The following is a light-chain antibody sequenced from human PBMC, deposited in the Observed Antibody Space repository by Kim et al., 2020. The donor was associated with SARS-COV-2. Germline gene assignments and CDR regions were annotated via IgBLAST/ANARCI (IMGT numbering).Light chain of an antibody. V-gene: IGKV1-39*01. J-gene: IGKJ3*01. Sequence: GDRVTLTCRASQSISSYLNWYQQKPGKAPKLLIYAASSLPSGVPSRFSGSGSGTDFTLTISSLQPEDFATYYCQQSYSTPFTFGPGTKVDIK. CDR3: QQSYSTPFT. CDR1: QSISSY. CDR2: AAS.